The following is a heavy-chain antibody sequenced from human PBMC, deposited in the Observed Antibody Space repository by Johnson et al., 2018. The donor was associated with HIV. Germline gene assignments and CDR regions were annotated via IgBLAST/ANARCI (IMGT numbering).Heavy chain of an antibody. D-gene: IGHD2-2*01. Sequence: VLLVESGGGLVQPGGSLRLSCAASGFTFSNYWMTWVRQAPGKGLEWVANIKHDGSANYYVDSMEGRFTISRDNAKNSLYLQINSLRAEDTAVYYCARDSGSSGQLLGPGDIWGHGTMVTVSS. J-gene: IGHJ3*02. CDR2: IKHDGSAN. CDR1: GFTFSNYW. CDR3: ARDSGSSGQLLGPGDI. V-gene: IGHV3-7*01.